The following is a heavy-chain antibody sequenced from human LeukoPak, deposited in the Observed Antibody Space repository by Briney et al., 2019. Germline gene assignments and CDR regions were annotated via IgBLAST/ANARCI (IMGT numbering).Heavy chain of an antibody. D-gene: IGHD4-23*01. CDR2: IYPGDSDT. J-gene: IGHJ4*02. CDR3: ARRELTPRRYFDS. Sequence: GESLKISCKGFGYTFTNYWIGWVRQMPGKGLEWMGIIYPGDSDTRYSPSFQGRVSMSADKSTRTAYLQWSSLKASDTAMYYCARRELTPRRYFDSWGQGTLVTVSS. V-gene: IGHV5-51*01. CDR1: GYTFTNYW.